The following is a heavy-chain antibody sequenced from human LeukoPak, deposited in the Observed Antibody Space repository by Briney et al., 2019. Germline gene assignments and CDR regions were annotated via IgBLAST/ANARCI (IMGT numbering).Heavy chain of an antibody. CDR1: GGSISSYY. J-gene: IGHJ6*03. CDR2: IYYSGST. D-gene: IGHD3-22*01. Sequence: PSETLSLTCTVPGGSISSYYWSWIRQPPGKGLEWIGYIYYSGSTNYNPSLKSRVTISVDTSKNQFSLKLSSVTAADTAVYYCARGGQYYYDTLVSMDVWGKGTTVTVSS. V-gene: IGHV4-59*01. CDR3: ARGGQYYYDTLVSMDV.